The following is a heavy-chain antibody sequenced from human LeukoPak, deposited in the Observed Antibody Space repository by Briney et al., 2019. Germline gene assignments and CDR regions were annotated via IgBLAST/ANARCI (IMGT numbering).Heavy chain of an antibody. D-gene: IGHD2-21*01. Sequence: ASVKVSCKASGYIFTKYVVHWVRQAPGQRPEWMGWIKAGNGDTKYSQNFQDRLTITRDTSSSTVYMELSSLTSEDTALYYCARDDCGDTCYPGGYWGQGTLVTVSS. CDR1: GYIFTKYV. CDR2: IKAGNGDT. V-gene: IGHV1-3*01. J-gene: IGHJ4*02. CDR3: ARDDCGDTCYPGGY.